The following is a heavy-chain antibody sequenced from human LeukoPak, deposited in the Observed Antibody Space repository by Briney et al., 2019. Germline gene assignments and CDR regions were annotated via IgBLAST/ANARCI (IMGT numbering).Heavy chain of an antibody. CDR3: ATRGIQLWFDN. V-gene: IGHV3-23*01. CDR2: VTGSGAGT. D-gene: IGHD5-18*01. J-gene: IGHJ4*02. CDR1: GFIFSSYD. Sequence: GGSLRLSCTASGFIFSSYDMAWVRQAPGKGVEWVSVVTGSGAGTYYADSVKGRFTIFRDNSKNTLSLQLNSLRAEDTAVYYCATRGIQLWFDNWGQGTLVTVSS.